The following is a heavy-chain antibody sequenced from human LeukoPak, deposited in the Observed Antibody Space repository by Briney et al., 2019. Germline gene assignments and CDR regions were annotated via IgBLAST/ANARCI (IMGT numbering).Heavy chain of an antibody. J-gene: IGHJ4*02. V-gene: IGHV4-59*01. CDR2: IYYSGST. D-gene: IGHD5-24*01. CDR1: GGSTSSYY. Sequence: PSETLSLTCTVSGGSTSSYYWSWIRQPPGKGLEWIGYIYYSGSTNYNPSLKSRVTISVDASKNQFSLKLSSVTAADTAVYYCARDDGYRAIDYWGQGTLVTVSS. CDR3: ARDDGYRAIDY.